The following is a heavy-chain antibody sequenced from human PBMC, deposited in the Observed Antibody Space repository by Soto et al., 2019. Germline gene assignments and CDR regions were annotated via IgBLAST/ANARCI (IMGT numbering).Heavy chain of an antibody. CDR2: INPATGAA. J-gene: IGHJ3*02. CDR3: GGGGGVGVAGSAAFDM. V-gene: IGHV1-2*02. CDR1: GYPVTAYY. D-gene: IGHD3-3*01. Sequence: QLHLVQSGAVVKKPGASVTVSCSASGYPVTAYYMHWVRQAPGRGLEWMGGINPATGAAKYTQKFPGRVNMTRDTSTRTVFMELRGPTSGEPAVFYWGGGGGVGVAGSAAFDMWGQGTLVTVSS.